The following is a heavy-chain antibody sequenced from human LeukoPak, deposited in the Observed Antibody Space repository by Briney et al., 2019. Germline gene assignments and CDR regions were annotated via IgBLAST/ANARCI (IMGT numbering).Heavy chain of an antibody. D-gene: IGHD2-15*01. V-gene: IGHV4-59*01. CDR2: IYYREST. Sequence: PSETLSLTCTVSGGSISSYYWSWIRQPPGKGLEWIGYIYYRESTNYNPSLKSRVTISVDTSKNQFSLKLSSVTAADTAVYYCAGHGGLAFDYWGQGTLVTVSS. CDR3: AGHGGLAFDY. CDR1: GGSISSYY. J-gene: IGHJ4*02.